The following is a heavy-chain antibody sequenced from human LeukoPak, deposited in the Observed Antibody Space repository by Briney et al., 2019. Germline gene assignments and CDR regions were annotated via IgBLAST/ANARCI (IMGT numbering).Heavy chain of an antibody. Sequence: SVKVSCKASGYTFTSYAISWVRQAPGQGLEWMGGIIPIFGTANYAQKFQGRVTITADESTSTAYMELSSLRSEDTAVYYCARGRMAGTYVFDSWGQGTLVTVSS. D-gene: IGHD6-19*01. CDR1: GYTFTSYA. CDR3: ARGRMAGTYVFDS. CDR2: IIPIFGTA. J-gene: IGHJ4*02. V-gene: IGHV1-69*13.